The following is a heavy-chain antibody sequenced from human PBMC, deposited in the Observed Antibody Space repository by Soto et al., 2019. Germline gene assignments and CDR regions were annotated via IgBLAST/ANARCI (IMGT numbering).Heavy chain of an antibody. J-gene: IGHJ6*02. D-gene: IGHD1-26*01. CDR1: GVSISSSSYY. CDR3: ATLYSGSYPLT. V-gene: IGHV4-39*01. Sequence: SATLSLTCTVSGVSISSSSYYWGWIRQPPGKGLEWIGSIYYSGSTYYNPSLKSRVTISVDTSKNQFSLKLSSVTAADTAVYYCATLYSGSYPLTWGQGTTVT. CDR2: IYYSGST.